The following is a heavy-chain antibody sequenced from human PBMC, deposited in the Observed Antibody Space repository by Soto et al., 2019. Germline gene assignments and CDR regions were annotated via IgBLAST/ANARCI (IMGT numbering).Heavy chain of an antibody. CDR3: ASLSIAAAAPTTFYYYDYMDV. D-gene: IGHD6-13*01. J-gene: IGHJ6*03. CDR2: IIPILGIA. Sequence: QVQLVQSGAEVKKPGSSVKVSCKASGGTFSSYTISWVRQAPGQGLEWMGRIIPILGIANYAQKCKGRVTITADKSTSTAYMELSSLRSEDTAVYYCASLSIAAAAPTTFYYYDYMDVWGKGTTVTVSS. CDR1: GGTFSSYT. V-gene: IGHV1-69*02.